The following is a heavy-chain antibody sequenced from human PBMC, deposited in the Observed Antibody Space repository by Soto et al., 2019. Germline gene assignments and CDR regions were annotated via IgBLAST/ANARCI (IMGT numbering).Heavy chain of an antibody. D-gene: IGHD3-22*01. J-gene: IGHJ4*02. V-gene: IGHV4-30-4*01. CDR3: ARGYYYYDSSGLDY. Sequence: SETLSLTCTVSGGSISSGDYYWSWIRQPPGEGLEWIGYIYYSGSTYYNPSLKSRVTISVDTSKNQFSLKLSSVTAADTAVYYCARGYYYYDSSGLDYWGQGTLVTVSS. CDR2: IYYSGST. CDR1: GGSISSGDYY.